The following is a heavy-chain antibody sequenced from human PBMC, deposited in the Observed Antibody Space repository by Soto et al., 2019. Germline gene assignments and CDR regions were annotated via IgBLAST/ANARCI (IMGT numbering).Heavy chain of an antibody. J-gene: IGHJ1*01. D-gene: IGHD6-19*01. Sequence: QLQLQESGPGLVKPSETLSLTCTVSGGSISSSSYYWGWIRQPPGKGLEWIGSIYYSGSTYYNPSLKRRVTISVDTSKNQFSLKLSSVTAADTAVYYCARTSPQFRIAVAGTEYFQHWGQGTLVTVSS. CDR1: GGSISSSSYY. CDR2: IYYSGST. V-gene: IGHV4-39*01. CDR3: ARTSPQFRIAVAGTEYFQH.